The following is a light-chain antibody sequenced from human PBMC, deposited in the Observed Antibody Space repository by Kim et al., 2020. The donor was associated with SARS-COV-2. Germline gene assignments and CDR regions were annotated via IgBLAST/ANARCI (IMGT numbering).Light chain of an antibody. J-gene: IGKJ2*01. Sequence: EIVMTHSPATLSVSPGERATLSCRASQSVSSNLAWYQQKPGQAPRLLIYGASTRATGIPARFSGSGSGTEFTLTISSLQSEDFAVYYCQQYNNWPPSTFGQGTKLEI. CDR1: QSVSSN. V-gene: IGKV3-15*01. CDR2: GAS. CDR3: QQYNNWPPST.